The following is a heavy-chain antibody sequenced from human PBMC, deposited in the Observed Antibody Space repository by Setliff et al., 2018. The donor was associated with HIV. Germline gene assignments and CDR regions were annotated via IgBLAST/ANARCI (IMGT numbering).Heavy chain of an antibody. V-gene: IGHV4-31*02. CDR3: ARGAVLRYFDWLSLFDY. D-gene: IGHD3-9*01. Sequence: SSETLSLTCIVSGGSISSGGYYWSWIRQHPGKGLEWIGYIYYSGSTYYNSSLKSRVIISVDTSKNQFSLKLSSVTAADTAVYYCARGAVLRYFDWLSLFDYWGQGTLVTVTS. CDR2: IYYSGST. CDR1: GGSISSGGYY. J-gene: IGHJ4*02.